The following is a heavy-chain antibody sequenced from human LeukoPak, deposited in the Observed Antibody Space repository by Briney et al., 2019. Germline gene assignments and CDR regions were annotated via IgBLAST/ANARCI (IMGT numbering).Heavy chain of an antibody. J-gene: IGHJ6*02. Sequence: ASVKVSCKASGYTITSYGISWVRQAPGQGLEWMGWISAYNGNTNYAQKLQGRVTMTTDTSTSTAYMELRSLRSDDTAVYYCARDWGYSSSWYVVGYYYGMDVWGQGTTVTVSS. CDR2: ISAYNGNT. V-gene: IGHV1-18*01. CDR3: ARDWGYSSSWYVVGYYYGMDV. CDR1: GYTITSYG. D-gene: IGHD6-13*01.